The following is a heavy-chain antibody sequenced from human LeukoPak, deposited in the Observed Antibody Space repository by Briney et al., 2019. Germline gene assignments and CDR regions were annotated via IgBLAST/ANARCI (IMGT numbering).Heavy chain of an antibody. D-gene: IGHD3-3*01. V-gene: IGHV3-53*04. CDR1: GFTVSSNY. CDR3: ARGESITIFGVVIPRNGMDV. Sequence: GGSLRLSCAASGFTVSSNYMSWVRQAPGKGLEWVSVIYSGGSTYYADSVKGRFTISRHNSKNTLYLQMNSLRAEDTAVYYCARGESITIFGVVIPRNGMDVWGQGTTVTVS. J-gene: IGHJ6*02. CDR2: IYSGGST.